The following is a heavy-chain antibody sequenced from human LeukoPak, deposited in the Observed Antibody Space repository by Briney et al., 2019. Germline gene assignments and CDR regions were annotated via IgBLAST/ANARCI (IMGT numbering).Heavy chain of an antibody. V-gene: IGHV3-7*04. Sequence: GGSLRLSCAASGFTFSTFWMSWVRQAPGKGLDWVANIKQDGSEKYYVDSVKGRFTISRDNAKNSLYLQMNGLRAEDTAVYYCARFSYYYDSSGYYWGYFDYWGQGTLVTVSS. CDR2: IKQDGSEK. CDR1: GFTFSTFW. CDR3: ARFSYYYDSSGYYWGYFDY. D-gene: IGHD3-22*01. J-gene: IGHJ4*02.